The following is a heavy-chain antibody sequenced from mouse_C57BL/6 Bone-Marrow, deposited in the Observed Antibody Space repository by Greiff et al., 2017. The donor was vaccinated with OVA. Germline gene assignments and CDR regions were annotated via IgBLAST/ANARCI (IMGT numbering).Heavy chain of an antibody. CDR1: GYAFSSSW. CDR3: ARRGDYDCDFDD. V-gene: IGHV1-82*01. D-gene: IGHD2-4*01. Sequence: QVQLQQSGPELVKPGASVKISCKASGYAFSSSWMNWVKQRPGKGLEWIGRIYPGDGDTNYNGKFKGKATLTADKSSSTAYMQLSGLTSEDSAVYYCARRGDYDCDFDDWGTGTTVTVSS. CDR2: IYPGDGDT. J-gene: IGHJ1*03.